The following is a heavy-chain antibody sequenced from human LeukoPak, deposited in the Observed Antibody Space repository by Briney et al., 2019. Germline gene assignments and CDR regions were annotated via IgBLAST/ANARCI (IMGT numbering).Heavy chain of an antibody. Sequence: GGSLRLSCAASGFTFGDYGMSWVRQAPGKGLEWGSGINWNGGSTGYADSVKGRFTISRDNAKNSLYLQMNSLRAEDTALYHCARVFTPLWSAKEYYFDYWGQGTLVTVSS. D-gene: IGHD3-10*02. CDR3: ARVFTPLWSAKEYYFDY. J-gene: IGHJ4*02. V-gene: IGHV3-20*01. CDR2: INWNGGST. CDR1: GFTFGDYG.